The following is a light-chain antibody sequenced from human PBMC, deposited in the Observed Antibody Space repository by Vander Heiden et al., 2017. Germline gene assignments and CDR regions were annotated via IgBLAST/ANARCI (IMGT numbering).Light chain of an antibody. Sequence: QAVVTQEPSLTVSPGGTVHLTFGSRTGTVTSSHYPCWFQQKPGQAPRTLIYDTNSKHSWTPARFSGSLLGGKAALTLSGAQAEDEADYYCLLQYGDTRVFGGGTKLTVL. CDR1: TGTVTSSHY. CDR2: DTN. CDR3: LLQYGDTRV. J-gene: IGLJ3*02. V-gene: IGLV7-46*01.